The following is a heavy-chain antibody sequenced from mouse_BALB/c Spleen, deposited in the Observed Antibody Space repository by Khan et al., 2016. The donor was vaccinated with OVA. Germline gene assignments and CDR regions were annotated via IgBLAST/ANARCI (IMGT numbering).Heavy chain of an antibody. CDR1: GYTFTSYW. CDR2: TNPTNGRT. CDR3: ARIKKIVATYFDY. Sequence: QVQLQQPGAELVKAGASVKMSCKASGYTFTSYWMHWVKQRLRQGLEWFAETNPTNGRTYYNEKFKSKATLTVDKSSSTAYMLLSGPTFEDSAVYYCARIKKIVATYFDYWGQGTTLRVSS. D-gene: IGHD1-1*01. V-gene: IGHV1S81*02. J-gene: IGHJ2*01.